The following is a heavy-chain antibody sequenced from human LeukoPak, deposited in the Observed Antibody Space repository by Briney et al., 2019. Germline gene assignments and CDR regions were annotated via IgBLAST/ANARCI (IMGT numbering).Heavy chain of an antibody. V-gene: IGHV3-15*01. J-gene: IGHJ4*02. D-gene: IGHD3-10*01. CDR1: GFTFTNAW. CDR3: TADLGLTMIRGVIVY. CDR2: IKSKGDGETT. Sequence: GGSLRLSCAASGFTFTNAWMTWVRQAPGKGLEWVGRIKSKGDGETTDYAAPVKGRFSMSRDDSKATMYLQMYSLEAEDTAVYYCTADLGLTMIRGVIVYWGQGALVTVSS.